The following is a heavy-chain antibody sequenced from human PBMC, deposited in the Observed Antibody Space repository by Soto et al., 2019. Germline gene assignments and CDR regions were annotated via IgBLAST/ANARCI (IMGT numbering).Heavy chain of an antibody. CDR1: GFTFSSYA. CDR3: ARDSRITMIVVVPHNC. Sequence: GGSLRLSCAASGFTFSSYAMHWVRQAPGKGLEWVAVISYDGSNKYYADSVKGRFTISRDNSKNTLYLQMNSLRAEDTAVYYCARDSRITMIVVVPHNCWGQGTLVTVSS. J-gene: IGHJ4*02. D-gene: IGHD3-22*01. V-gene: IGHV3-30-3*01. CDR2: ISYDGSNK.